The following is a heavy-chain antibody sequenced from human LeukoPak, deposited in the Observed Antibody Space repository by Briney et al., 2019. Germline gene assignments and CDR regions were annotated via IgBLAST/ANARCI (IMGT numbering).Heavy chain of an antibody. CDR2: IYYSGST. Sequence: SETLSLTCTVSGGSISSSSYYWGWIRQPPGKGLEWIGYIYYSGSTNYNPSLKSRVTISVDTSKNQFSLKLSSVTAADTAVYYCASTTLTTDDAFDIWGQGTMVTVSS. V-gene: IGHV4-61*05. CDR1: GGSISSSSYY. CDR3: ASTTLTTDDAFDI. D-gene: IGHD3-22*01. J-gene: IGHJ3*02.